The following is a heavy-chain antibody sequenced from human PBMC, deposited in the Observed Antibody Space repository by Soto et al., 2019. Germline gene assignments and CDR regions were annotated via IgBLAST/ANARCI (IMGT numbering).Heavy chain of an antibody. D-gene: IGHD2-21*01. J-gene: IGHJ4*02. V-gene: IGHV3-13*01. CDR2: ISTAGNT. CDR1: GFTFSNYD. CDR3: ARGRDSGLYYFDY. Sequence: PGGSLRLSCAASGFTFSNYDMHWVRQATGKGLEWVSTISTAGNTYSPGSVKGRFTISRENAKNSLYLQMNSLRVDDTAVYYCARGRDSGLYYFDYWGRGNLVTVSS.